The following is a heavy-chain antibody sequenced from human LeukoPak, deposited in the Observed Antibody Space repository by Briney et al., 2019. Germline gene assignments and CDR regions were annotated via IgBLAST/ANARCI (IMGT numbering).Heavy chain of an antibody. D-gene: IGHD6-13*01. J-gene: IGHJ4*02. V-gene: IGHV3-30-3*01. CDR3: ARDISSWYQYYFDY. CDR1: GFTFSSYA. CDR2: ISYDGSNK. Sequence: GGSLRLSCAASGFTFSSYAMHWVRQAPGKGLEWVAVISYDGSNKYYADSVKGRFTISRDNSKNTLYLQMNSLRAEDTAVYYCARDISSWYQYYFDYWGQGTLVTVSS.